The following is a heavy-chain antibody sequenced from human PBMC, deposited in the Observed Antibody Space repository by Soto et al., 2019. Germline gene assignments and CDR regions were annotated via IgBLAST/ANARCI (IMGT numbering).Heavy chain of an antibody. J-gene: IGHJ4*02. CDR3: AKMVGYSYGPHFYY. D-gene: IGHD5-18*01. CDR2: ISGSGGST. CDR1: GFTFSSYA. Sequence: GGSLRLSCASSGFTFSSYAMSWVRQAPGKGLEWVSAISGSGGSTYYADSVKGRFTISRDNSKNTLYLQMNSLRAEDTAVYYCAKMVGYSYGPHFYYWGQGTLVTVSS. V-gene: IGHV3-23*01.